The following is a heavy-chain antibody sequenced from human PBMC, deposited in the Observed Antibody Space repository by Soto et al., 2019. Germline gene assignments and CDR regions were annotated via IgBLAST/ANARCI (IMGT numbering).Heavy chain of an antibody. D-gene: IGHD6-19*01. J-gene: IGHJ4*02. CDR2: IIPIFGTA. Sequence: ASVKVSCKASGGTFSSYAISWVRQAPGQGLEWMGGIIPIFGTANYAQKFQGRVTITADESTSTAYMELSSLRSEDTAVYYCARGRLDEQWPGKEAFFDYWGQGTLVTVSS. V-gene: IGHV1-69*13. CDR3: ARGRLDEQWPGKEAFFDY. CDR1: GGTFSSYA.